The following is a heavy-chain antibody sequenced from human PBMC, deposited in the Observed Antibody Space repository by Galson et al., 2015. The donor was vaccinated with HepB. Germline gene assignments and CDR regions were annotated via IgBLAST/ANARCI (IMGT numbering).Heavy chain of an antibody. Sequence: SLRLSCAASGFTFSDYYMSWIRQAPGKGLEWVSYISSSGSTIYYADSVKGRFTISRDNARNSLYLQMNSLRAEDTAVYYCARDPRGDSSPHDYWGQGTLVTVSS. J-gene: IGHJ4*02. CDR2: ISSSGSTI. CDR1: GFTFSDYY. V-gene: IGHV3-11*01. CDR3: ARDPRGDSSPHDY. D-gene: IGHD3-22*01.